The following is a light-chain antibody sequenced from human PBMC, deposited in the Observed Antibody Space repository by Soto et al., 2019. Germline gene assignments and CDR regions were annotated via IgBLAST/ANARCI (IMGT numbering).Light chain of an antibody. CDR2: DAS. Sequence: EIVLTQSPDTLSPSPGESATLSCRASQTVSTYLAWYRQKPGKAPGLLIYDASNMDTGIPARFIGGGSGTDFTLTISSLEPEDFAIYFCQHRDDWPLTFGGGTKVEI. J-gene: IGKJ4*01. V-gene: IGKV3-11*01. CDR3: QHRDDWPLT. CDR1: QTVSTY.